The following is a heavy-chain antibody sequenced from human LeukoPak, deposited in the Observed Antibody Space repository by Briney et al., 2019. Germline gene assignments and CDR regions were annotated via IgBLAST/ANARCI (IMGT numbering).Heavy chain of an antibody. CDR3: ARDTLGIDY. CDR2: ISYDGSNK. CDR1: GFTFSSYA. Sequence: GGSLRLSCAASGFTFSSYAMHWVRQAPGKGLEWVAVISYDGSNKYYADSVKGRFTISRDNSKNTLYLQMNSLRAEDTAVYYCARDTLGIDYWGQGTLVTVSS. J-gene: IGHJ4*02. D-gene: IGHD7-27*01. V-gene: IGHV3-30-3*01.